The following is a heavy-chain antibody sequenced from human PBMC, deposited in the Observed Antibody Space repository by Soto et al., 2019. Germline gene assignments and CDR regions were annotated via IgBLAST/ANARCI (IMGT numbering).Heavy chain of an antibody. CDR2: IMPTLDSA. CDR3: GGAAVGKFLTEKSSGRAV. Sequence: QVQLVQSGAEVKHPGSSVKVSCKASGGTLSDYAVSWVRQARGQGLEWMGGIMPTLDSANYAQKFQGRLTTTGEEATSKAKVEWSGLTSNDPAFYSWGGAAVGKFLTEKSSGRAVGGKGTTATFPP. D-gene: IGHD1-1*01. CDR1: GGTLSDYA. V-gene: IGHV1-69*01. J-gene: IGHJ6*04.